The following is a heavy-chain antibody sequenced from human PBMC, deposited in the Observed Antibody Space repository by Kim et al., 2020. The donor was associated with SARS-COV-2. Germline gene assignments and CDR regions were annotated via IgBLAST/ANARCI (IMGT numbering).Heavy chain of an antibody. CDR3: ARVGTVTTKGDY. V-gene: IGHV4-34*01. CDR2: INHSGST. CDR1: GGSFSGYY. J-gene: IGHJ4*02. D-gene: IGHD4-17*01. Sequence: SETLSLTCAVYGGSFSGYYWSWIRQPPGKGLEWIGEINHSGSTNYNPSLKSRVTISVDTSKNQFSLKLSYVTAADTAVYYCARVGTVTTKGDYWGQGTLVTVSS.